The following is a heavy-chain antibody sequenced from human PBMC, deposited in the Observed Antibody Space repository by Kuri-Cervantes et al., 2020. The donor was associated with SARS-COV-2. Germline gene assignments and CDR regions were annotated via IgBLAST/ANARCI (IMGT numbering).Heavy chain of an antibody. J-gene: IGHJ6*03. CDR3: ARSQREQLDYYYYYMDV. D-gene: IGHD6-6*01. V-gene: IGHV3-7*02. CDR2: IKQDGSEK. CDR1: GFTFSSYW. Sequence: GESLKISCAASGFTFSSYWMSWVRQAPGKGLEWVANIKQDGSEKYYVDSVKGRFTISRDNAKNSLYLQMNSLRAEDTAVYYCARSQREQLDYYYYYMDVWGKGTTVTVSS.